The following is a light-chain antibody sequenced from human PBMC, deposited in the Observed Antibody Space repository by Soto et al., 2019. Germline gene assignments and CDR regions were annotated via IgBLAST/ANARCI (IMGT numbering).Light chain of an antibody. J-gene: IGKJ1*01. Sequence: AIRMTQSPSSLSASTGDRVTITCRASQGISSYLAWYQQKPGKAPKLLIYAASTLRSGVPSRFSGSGSGTDFTLTISCLQSEDFATYYCQQYYSYPWTFGQGTKV. V-gene: IGKV1-8*01. CDR1: QGISSY. CDR2: AAS. CDR3: QQYYSYPWT.